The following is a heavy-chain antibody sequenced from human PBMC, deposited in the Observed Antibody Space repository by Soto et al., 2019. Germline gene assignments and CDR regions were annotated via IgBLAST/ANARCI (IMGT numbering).Heavy chain of an antibody. Sequence: GGSLRLSCAASGLTFSSFAMSWVRQAPGKVLEWVSTISGGGGSLYYADSVKGRFTISRDNSKNTLYLQMDSLRADDTAVYYCAKAGSVMVRGVTPRYYYGMDVWGQGTTVTVS. J-gene: IGHJ6*02. CDR2: ISGGGGSL. V-gene: IGHV3-23*01. CDR3: AKAGSVMVRGVTPRYYYGMDV. CDR1: GLTFSSFA. D-gene: IGHD3-10*01.